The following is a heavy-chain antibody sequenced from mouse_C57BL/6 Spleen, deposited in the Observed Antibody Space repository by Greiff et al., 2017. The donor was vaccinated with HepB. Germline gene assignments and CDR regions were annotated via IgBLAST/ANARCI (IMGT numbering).Heavy chain of an antibody. CDR2: IHPNSGST. D-gene: IGHD2-5*01. Sequence: QVQLQQPGAELVKPGASVKLSCKASGYTFTSYWMHWVKQRPGQGLEWIGMIHPNSGSTNYNEKFKSKATLTVDKSSSTAYMQLSSLTSEDAAVYYCAFSYSNYDGFAYWGQGTLVTVSA. CDR1: GYTFTSYW. V-gene: IGHV1-64*01. CDR3: AFSYSNYDGFAY. J-gene: IGHJ3*01.